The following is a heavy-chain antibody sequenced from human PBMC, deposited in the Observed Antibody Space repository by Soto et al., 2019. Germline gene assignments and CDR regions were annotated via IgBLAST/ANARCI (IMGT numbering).Heavy chain of an antibody. J-gene: IGHJ4*02. V-gene: IGHV2-5*02. Sequence: QITLKESGPTLVNPTQTLTLTCTFSGFSLTETGMGVGWIRQPPGKALEWLALIYWDDDKRYSPSLKRGLTISKDASKHQVVLTKTNVDAVDTATYYCAHRRSGYFDSWGQGTLVTVSS. CDR1: GFSLTETGMG. CDR2: IYWDDDK. CDR3: AHRRSGYFDS.